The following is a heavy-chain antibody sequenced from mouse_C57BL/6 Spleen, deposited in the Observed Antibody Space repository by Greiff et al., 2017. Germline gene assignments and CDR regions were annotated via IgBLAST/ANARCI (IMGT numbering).Heavy chain of an antibody. J-gene: IGHJ2*01. CDR2: IDPSDSYT. V-gene: IGHV1-69*01. D-gene: IGHD4-1*01. CDR1: GYTFTSYW. CDR3: ARRLGGRYFDY. Sequence: QVQLQQPGAELVMPGASVKLSCKASGYTFTSYWMHWVKQRPGQGLEWIGEIDPSDSYTNYNQKFKGKSTLTVDKSSSTAYMQLSSLTSEDSAVYYCARRLGGRYFDYWGQGTTLTVSS.